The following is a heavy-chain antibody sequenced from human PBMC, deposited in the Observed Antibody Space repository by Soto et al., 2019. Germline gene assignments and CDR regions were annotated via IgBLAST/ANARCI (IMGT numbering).Heavy chain of an antibody. V-gene: IGHV4-39*01. CDR3: ARPHLGYCSGGSCQYFQH. J-gene: IGHJ1*01. CDR2: IYYSGST. CDR1: GGSISSSSYY. D-gene: IGHD2-15*01. Sequence: SETLSLTCTVSGGSISSSSYYWGWIRQPPGKGLEWIGSIYYSGSTYYNPSLKSRATISVDTSKNQFSLKLSSVTAADTAVYYCARPHLGYCSGGSCQYFQHWGQGTLVTVSS.